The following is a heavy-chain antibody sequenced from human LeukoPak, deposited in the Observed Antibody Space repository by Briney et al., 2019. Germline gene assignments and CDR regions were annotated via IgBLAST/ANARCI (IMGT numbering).Heavy chain of an antibody. D-gene: IGHD2/OR15-2a*01. V-gene: IGHV4-31*03. Sequence: SQTLSLTCTVSGASISSGGYYWSWIRQHPGKGLEWIGYIFYSGSTYYNPSLKSRVTISVDTSKNQFSLKLSSVTAADTAVYYCARAPKNIGMDVWGQGTTVTVSS. J-gene: IGHJ6*02. CDR1: GASISSGGYY. CDR2: IFYSGST. CDR3: ARAPKNIGMDV.